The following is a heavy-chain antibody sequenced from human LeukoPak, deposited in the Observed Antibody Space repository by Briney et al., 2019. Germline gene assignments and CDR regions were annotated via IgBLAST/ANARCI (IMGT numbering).Heavy chain of an antibody. J-gene: IGHJ4*02. Sequence: GGSLRLSCAASRFTFSIYGMSWVRQAPGKGLEWVSTISGRDSNTYYADSVEGRFIISRDNSRNTLYLQMNSLRAEDTAVYYCARRSDYGGNGNYFDYWGQGTPVTVSS. CDR2: ISGRDSNT. V-gene: IGHV3-23*01. CDR1: RFTFSIYG. CDR3: ARRSDYGGNGNYFDY. D-gene: IGHD4-23*01.